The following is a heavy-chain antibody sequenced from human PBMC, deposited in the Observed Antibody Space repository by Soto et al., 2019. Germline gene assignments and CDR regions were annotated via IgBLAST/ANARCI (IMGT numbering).Heavy chain of an antibody. CDR3: AQALVFTGGDGFDI. Sequence: QVRLQEWGPGLVKPSQTLSLKCSVSGGSITTGGRYWSWLRQLPGKGLEWIGDIYYSGNTYYNASLKSRGTIAVEAAKNQFSLKLSSVTAADTAVYYCAQALVFTGGDGFDIWGQGRLVTVSS. D-gene: IGHD1-1*01. CDR1: GGSITTGGRY. J-gene: IGHJ3*02. CDR2: IYYSGNT. V-gene: IGHV4-31*02.